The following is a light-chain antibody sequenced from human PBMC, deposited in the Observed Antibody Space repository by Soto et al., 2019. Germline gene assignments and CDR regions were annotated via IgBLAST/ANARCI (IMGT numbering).Light chain of an antibody. Sequence: DIQMTQSPSTLSASVGDRVTITCRASQNIGNWLAWYQQKPGKTPDLLIYDASSLESGVPLRFSGSGSGTEFTLTISSLQTDDSATYYCQQYYSYPLTFGGGTKVEIK. CDR2: DAS. V-gene: IGKV1-5*01. CDR1: QNIGNW. CDR3: QQYYSYPLT. J-gene: IGKJ4*01.